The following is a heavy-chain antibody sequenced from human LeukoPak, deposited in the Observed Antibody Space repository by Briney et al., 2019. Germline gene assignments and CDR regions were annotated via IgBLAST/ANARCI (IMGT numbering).Heavy chain of an antibody. D-gene: IGHD3-10*01. Sequence: GGSLRLSCAASGFTFTNYAFNWVRQAPGKGLEWVSSISLSSTYIYYADSVRGRFTISRDNAKNSLYLQMNSLRAEDTAVYYCARDHEEGNYGMDVWGQGTTVTVSS. CDR1: GFTFTNYA. J-gene: IGHJ6*02. V-gene: IGHV3-21*01. CDR3: ARDHEEGNYGMDV. CDR2: ISLSSTYI.